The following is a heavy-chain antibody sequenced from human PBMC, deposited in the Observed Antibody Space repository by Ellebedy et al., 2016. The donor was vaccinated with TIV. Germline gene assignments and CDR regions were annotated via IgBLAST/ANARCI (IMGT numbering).Heavy chain of an antibody. D-gene: IGHD2-8*01. J-gene: IGHJ4*02. CDR3: ARGDRLQTWSKHFDY. CDR2: INADDGIT. CDR1: GFTFNSHG. Sequence: AASVKVSCKASGFTFNSHGLAWARQAPGLGLEWMGWINADDGITSYAEKFQGRVTMTTDTLTSTAYMELRDLTSDDTAIYYCARGDRLQTWSKHFDYWGQGTVVTVTS. V-gene: IGHV1-18*04.